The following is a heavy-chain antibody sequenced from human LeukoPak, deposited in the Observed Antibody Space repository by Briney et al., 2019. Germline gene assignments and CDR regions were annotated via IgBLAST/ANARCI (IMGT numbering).Heavy chain of an antibody. CDR2: IHPSGYT. J-gene: IGHJ4*02. CDR1: GGSFSGFY. D-gene: IGHD3-3*01. Sequence: SETLSLTCAVYGGSFSGFYCTWIRQPPGKGLEWIGEIHPSGYTNYNPSLMSRVTLSLDTSKNQFSLRLSSVTAADTAVYFCARGLDTYKSGVDWGQGTLVTVSS. V-gene: IGHV4-34*01. CDR3: ARGLDTYKSGVD.